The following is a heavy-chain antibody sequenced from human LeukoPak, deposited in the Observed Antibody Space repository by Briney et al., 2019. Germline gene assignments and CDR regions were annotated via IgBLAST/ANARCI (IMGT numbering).Heavy chain of an antibody. D-gene: IGHD6-6*01. CDR3: ASLHPLVYYFDY. V-gene: IGHV3-33*01. Sequence: GGSLRLSCAASGFTFSSYGMHWVRQAPGKGLEWVAVIWYDGSNKYYADSVKGRFTISRDNSKNTLYLQMNSLRAEDTAVYYCASLHPLVYYFDYWGQGTLVTVSS. CDR2: IWYDGSNK. J-gene: IGHJ4*02. CDR1: GFTFSSYG.